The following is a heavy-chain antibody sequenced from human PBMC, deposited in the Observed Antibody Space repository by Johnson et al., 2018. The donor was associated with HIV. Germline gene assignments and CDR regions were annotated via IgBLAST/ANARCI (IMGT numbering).Heavy chain of an antibody. V-gene: IGHV3-66*02. Sequence: EVQVVESGGGLVQPGGSLRLSCAASGFTVSSNYMSWVRQAPGKGLEWVSVIYSGGSTYYADSVKGRFTITRDNSKNTLYLQMNSLRAEDTAVYYCAKSLPGYDAFDIWGQGTRVIVSS. D-gene: IGHD5-12*01. CDR2: IYSGGST. J-gene: IGHJ3*02. CDR3: AKSLPGYDAFDI. CDR1: GFTVSSNY.